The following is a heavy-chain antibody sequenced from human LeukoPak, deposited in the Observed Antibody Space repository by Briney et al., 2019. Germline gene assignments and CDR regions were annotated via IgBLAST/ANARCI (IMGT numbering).Heavy chain of an antibody. V-gene: IGHV4-4*07. CDR1: GGSISSYY. J-gene: IGHJ2*01. D-gene: IGHD6-13*01. CDR2: IDTSGNT. CDR3: ARVSSSWYQDWYFDL. Sequence: SETLSLTCTVSGGSISSYYWSWIRQPAGKGLEWIGRIDTSGNTNYKPSLKSRVTMSVDTSKKQFSLKLSSVTAADTAVYYCARVSSSWYQDWYFDLWGRGTLVTVSS.